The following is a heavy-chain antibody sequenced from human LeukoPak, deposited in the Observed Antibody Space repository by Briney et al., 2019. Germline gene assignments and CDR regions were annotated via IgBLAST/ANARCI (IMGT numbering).Heavy chain of an antibody. J-gene: IGHJ5*02. Sequence: SETLSLTCTVSGGSISSYYWSWIRQPPGKGLEWIGYIYYSGSTNYNPSLKSRVTISVDTSKNQFSLKLNSVTAADTAVYYCARDPRGGTSRDNWFDPWGQGTLVSVSS. V-gene: IGHV4-59*01. CDR1: GGSISSYY. D-gene: IGHD1-1*01. CDR3: ARDPRGGTSRDNWFDP. CDR2: IYYSGST.